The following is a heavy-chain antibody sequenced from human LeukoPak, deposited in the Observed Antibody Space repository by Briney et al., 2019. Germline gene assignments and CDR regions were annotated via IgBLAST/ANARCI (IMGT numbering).Heavy chain of an antibody. J-gene: IGHJ4*02. CDR3: ASLTRITIFGVVNYYFDY. V-gene: IGHV4-31*03. CDR1: GGSISIGGYY. D-gene: IGHD3-3*01. CDR2: ICYSGST. Sequence: SETLSLTCTVSGGSISIGGYYWSWIRQHPGKGLEWIGYICYSGSTYYNPSLKSRVTISVDTSKNQFSLKLSSVTAADTAVYYCASLTRITIFGVVNYYFDYWGQGTLVTVSS.